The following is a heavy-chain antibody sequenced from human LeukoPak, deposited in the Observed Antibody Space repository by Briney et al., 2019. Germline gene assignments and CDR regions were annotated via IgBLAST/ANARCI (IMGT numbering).Heavy chain of an antibody. CDR3: AKGDYYGSGSYYSVFDY. Sequence: QPGGSLRLSCAASGFTFSSYWMHWVRQAPGKGLVWVSRINSDGSSTSYADSVKGRFTISRDNSKNTLYLQMNSLRAEDTAVYYCAKGDYYGSGSYYSVFDYWGQGTLVTVSS. D-gene: IGHD3-10*01. J-gene: IGHJ4*02. CDR1: GFTFSSYW. CDR2: INSDGSST. V-gene: IGHV3-74*01.